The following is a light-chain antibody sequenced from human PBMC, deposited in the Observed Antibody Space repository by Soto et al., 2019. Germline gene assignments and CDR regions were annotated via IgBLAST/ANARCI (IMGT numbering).Light chain of an antibody. V-gene: IGKV1-39*01. CDR2: AAS. CDR3: QQRYSSPRT. J-gene: IGKJ4*01. CDR1: QDIRIF. Sequence: IQMTQSPSSLSASVGDEVTIACRASQDIRIFLNWYQHKPGEAPKVLIYAASHLQSGVTSRFSGTGSGTHFTLTISNLQPEDFAVYFCQQRYSSPRTFGQGTRVEMK.